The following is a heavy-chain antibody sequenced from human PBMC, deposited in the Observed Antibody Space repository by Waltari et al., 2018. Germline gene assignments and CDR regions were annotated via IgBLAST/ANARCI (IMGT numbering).Heavy chain of an antibody. CDR3: ATAIAAAGGNWFDP. V-gene: IGHV1-24*01. J-gene: IGHJ5*02. D-gene: IGHD6-13*01. CDR1: GYTLTELS. Sequence: QVQLVQSGAEVKKPGASVKVSCKVSGYTLTELSMHWVRQAPGKGLEWMGGVDPEDGETIYEQKFQGRVTMTEDTSTDTAYMELSSLRSEDTAVYYCATAIAAAGGNWFDPWGQGTLVTVSS. CDR2: VDPEDGET.